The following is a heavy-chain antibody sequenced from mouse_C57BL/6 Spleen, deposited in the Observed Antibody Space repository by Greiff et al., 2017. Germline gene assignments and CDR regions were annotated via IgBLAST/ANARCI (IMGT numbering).Heavy chain of an antibody. D-gene: IGHD4-1*01. CDR1: GYTFTSYG. J-gene: IGHJ4*01. CDR2: IYPRSGNT. Sequence: QVQLKESGAELARPGASVKLSCKASGYTFTSYGISWVKQRTGQGLEWIGEIYPRSGNTYYNEKFKGKATLTADKSSSTAYMELRSLTSEDSAVYFCALTGTDYYAMDYWGQGTSVTVSS. V-gene: IGHV1-81*01. CDR3: ALTGTDYYAMDY.